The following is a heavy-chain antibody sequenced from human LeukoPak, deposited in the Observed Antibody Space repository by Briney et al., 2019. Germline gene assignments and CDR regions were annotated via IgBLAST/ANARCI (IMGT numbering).Heavy chain of an antibody. CDR2: IYYSGST. J-gene: IGHJ6*02. CDR1: GGSISSYY. V-gene: IGHV4-59*01. CDR3: ARDRGPWGITYYGMDV. Sequence: SETLSLTCTVSGGSISSYYWGWIRQPPGKGLEWIGYIYYSGSTNYNPSLKSRVTISVDTSKNQFSLKLSSVTAADTAVYYCARDRGPWGITYYGMDVWGQGTTVTVSS. D-gene: IGHD3-16*01.